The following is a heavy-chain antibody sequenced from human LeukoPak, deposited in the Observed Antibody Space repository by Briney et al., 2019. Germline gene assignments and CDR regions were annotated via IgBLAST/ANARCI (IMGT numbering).Heavy chain of an antibody. Sequence: GGSLRLSCAASGFTFSSYAMSWVRQAPGKGLEWVSAISGSGGSTYYADSVKGRFTISRDNSKNTLYLQMNSLRAEDTAVYYCAKDGPGVVVPAAISGKFDYWGQGTLVTVSS. CDR1: GFTFSSYA. D-gene: IGHD2-2*01. J-gene: IGHJ4*02. CDR3: AKDGPGVVVPAAISGKFDY. CDR2: ISGSGGST. V-gene: IGHV3-23*01.